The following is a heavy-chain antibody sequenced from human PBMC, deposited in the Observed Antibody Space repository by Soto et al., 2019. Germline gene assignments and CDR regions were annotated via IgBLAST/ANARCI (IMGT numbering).Heavy chain of an antibody. V-gene: IGHV4-59*01. CDR2: IYYSGST. CDR1: GGSISSYY. Sequence: ASETLSLTCTVSGGSISSYYWSWIRQPPGKGLEWIGYIYYSGSTNYNPSLKSRVTISVDTSKNQFSLKLSSVTAADTAVYYCARYNWNDAGAFDIWGQGTMVTVSS. D-gene: IGHD1-1*01. CDR3: ARYNWNDAGAFDI. J-gene: IGHJ3*02.